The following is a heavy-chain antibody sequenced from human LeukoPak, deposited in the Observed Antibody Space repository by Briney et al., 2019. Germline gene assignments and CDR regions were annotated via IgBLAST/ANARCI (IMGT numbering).Heavy chain of an antibody. V-gene: IGHV4-34*01. Sequence: SETLSLTCAVYGGSFSGYYWSWIRQPPGKGLEWIGEINHSGSTNYNPSLKSRVTISVDTSKNQFSLKLSSVTAADTAVYYCARGPTGEEDSGSYSDYWGQGTLVTVSS. CDR3: ARGPTGEEDSGSYSDY. CDR2: INHSGST. D-gene: IGHD1-26*01. CDR1: GGSFSGYY. J-gene: IGHJ4*02.